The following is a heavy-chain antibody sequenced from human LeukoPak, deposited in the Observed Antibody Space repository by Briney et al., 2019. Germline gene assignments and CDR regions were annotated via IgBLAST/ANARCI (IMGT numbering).Heavy chain of an antibody. CDR2: INPNSGGT. CDR1: GYTFTGYY. Sequence: ASVKVSCKASGYTFTGYYMHWVRQAPGQGLEWMGWINPNSGGTIHAQRFQGRVTMTRDTSISTAYMELSRLRSDDTAVYYCARDHGYSGYLDAFDVWGQGTMVTVSS. CDR3: ARDHGYSGYLDAFDV. D-gene: IGHD5-12*01. J-gene: IGHJ3*01. V-gene: IGHV1-2*02.